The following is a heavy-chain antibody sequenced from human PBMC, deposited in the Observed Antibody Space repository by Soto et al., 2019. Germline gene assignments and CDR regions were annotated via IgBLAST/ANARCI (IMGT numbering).Heavy chain of an antibody. CDR3: ARYLYGDYGPIDY. CDR2: INHSGST. V-gene: IGHV4-34*01. J-gene: IGHJ4*02. CDR1: GGSFSGYY. D-gene: IGHD4-17*01. Sequence: SETLSLTCAVYGGSFSGYYLSWIRQPPGKGLEWIGEINHSGSTNYNPSLKSRVTISVDTSKNQFSLKLSSVTAADTAVYYCARYLYGDYGPIDYWGQGTLVTVSS.